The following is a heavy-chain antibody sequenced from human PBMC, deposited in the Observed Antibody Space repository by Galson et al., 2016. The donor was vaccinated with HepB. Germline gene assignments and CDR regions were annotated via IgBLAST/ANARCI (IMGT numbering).Heavy chain of an antibody. V-gene: IGHV3-23*01. J-gene: IGHJ4*02. CDR3: AKMGTRVITTYHFDY. CDR1: GFTFSSYA. Sequence: SLRLSCAASGFTFSSYAMTWVRQAPGKGLEWVSLSSDSGSTTYYADSVKDRFTISRDNPKNTLYLQMNSLRAEDTAVYYCAKMGTRVITTYHFDYWGQGTLVTVSS. D-gene: IGHD3-16*01. CDR2: SSDSGSTT.